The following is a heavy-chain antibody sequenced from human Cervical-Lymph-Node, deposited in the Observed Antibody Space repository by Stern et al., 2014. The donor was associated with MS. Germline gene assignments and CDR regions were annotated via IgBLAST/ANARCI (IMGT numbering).Heavy chain of an antibody. CDR3: ARDDPSFDTSGHPHFDV. J-gene: IGHJ3*01. D-gene: IGHD3-22*01. CDR2: IIPLFDTV. V-gene: IGHV1-69*06. CDR1: GGNFNDFA. Sequence: VQLVESGAEVKKPGSSVKVTCKTSGGNFNDFAITWVRQAPGQGLEWMGGIIPLFDTVHYAQHLQGRVTITADKSTNTAYMELTSLTSDDTAVYYCARDDPSFDTSGHPHFDVWGQGTMLTVSS.